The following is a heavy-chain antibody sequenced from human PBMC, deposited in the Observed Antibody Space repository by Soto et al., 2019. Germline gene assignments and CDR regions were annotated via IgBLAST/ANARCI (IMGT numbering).Heavy chain of an antibody. Sequence: EVQLLESGGGLVQPGGSLRLSCAASGFTFSSYAMSWVRQAPGKGLEWVSAISGSGCSTYYADSVKGRFTISRDNSKNTLYLQMNSLRAEDTAVYYCARLLWFGESDYYYYGMDVWGQGTTVTVSS. V-gene: IGHV3-23*01. J-gene: IGHJ6*02. CDR1: GFTFSSYA. CDR2: ISGSGCST. D-gene: IGHD3-10*01. CDR3: ARLLWFGESDYYYYGMDV.